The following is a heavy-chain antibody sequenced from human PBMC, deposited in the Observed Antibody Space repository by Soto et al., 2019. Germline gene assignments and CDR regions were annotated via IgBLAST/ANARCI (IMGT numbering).Heavy chain of an antibody. V-gene: IGHV5-51*01. J-gene: IGHJ4*02. Sequence: GESLKISCEASGYNFTTYWIGWVRQMPGKGLEWMGLIFPADSDIRYSPSFQGQVTISADESISTAYLQWNSLRASDTAIYYCTTARWFTYYFDYWGQGTLVTVSS. CDR2: IFPADSDI. D-gene: IGHD3-9*01. CDR3: TTARWFTYYFDY. CDR1: GYNFTTYW.